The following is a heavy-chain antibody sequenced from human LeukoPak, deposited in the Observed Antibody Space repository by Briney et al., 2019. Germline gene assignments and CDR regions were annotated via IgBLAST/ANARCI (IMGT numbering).Heavy chain of an antibody. J-gene: IGHJ4*02. CDR3: ARGAYSSSSFDY. D-gene: IGHD2-21*01. Sequence: SETLSLTCTVSVGSLSSYYWSWIRQPAGKGLEWIGRIYTSGSTNYNPSLKSRVTMSVDTSKNQFSLKLNSVTAADTAVYYCARGAYSSSSFDYWGQGTLVTVSS. CDR1: VGSLSSYY. CDR2: IYTSGST. V-gene: IGHV4-4*07.